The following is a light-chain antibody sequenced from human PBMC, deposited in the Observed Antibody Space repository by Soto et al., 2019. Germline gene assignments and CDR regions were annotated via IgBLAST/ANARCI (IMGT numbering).Light chain of an antibody. Sequence: DIVMTQSPDSLAVSLGERATNNCKSSQSVLYSSNNKNYLAWYQQQPGQPPKLLIYWASTRESGVPDRFSGSGSGTDFTLTISSLQAEDVAVYYCQQYYSTPPTFGQGTKVDIK. CDR2: WAS. CDR3: QQYYSTPPT. V-gene: IGKV4-1*01. CDR1: QSVLYSSNNKNY. J-gene: IGKJ2*01.